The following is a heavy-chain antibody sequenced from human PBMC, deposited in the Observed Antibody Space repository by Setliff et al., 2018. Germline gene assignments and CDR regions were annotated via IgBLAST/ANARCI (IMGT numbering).Heavy chain of an antibody. Sequence: SETLSLTCTVSGGSISPYFWSWIRQPPGKGLEWIGYIYPNGNTNFNPSLKTRVSMPVDTSKNQIALNLKSVTAADTAVYYCARDRTAYSYGLDVWGQGTTVTVSS. D-gene: IGHD5-18*01. CDR3: ARDRTAYSYGLDV. CDR1: GGSISPYF. V-gene: IGHV4-4*08. J-gene: IGHJ6*02. CDR2: IYPNGNT.